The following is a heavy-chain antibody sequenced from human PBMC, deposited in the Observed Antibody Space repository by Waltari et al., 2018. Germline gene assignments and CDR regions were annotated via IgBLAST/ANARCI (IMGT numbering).Heavy chain of an antibody. CDR1: GFTFSSYG. CDR2: ISYDGSNK. Sequence: QVQLVESGGGVVQPGRSLRLSCAASGFTFSSYGLPWVRRAPGKGLAWVAVISYDGSNKYYADSVKGRFTISRDNSKNTLYLQMNSLRAEDTAVYYCAKERRKGAVGIDYWGQGTLVTVSS. V-gene: IGHV3-30*18. J-gene: IGHJ4*02. CDR3: AKERRKGAVGIDY. D-gene: IGHD6-19*01.